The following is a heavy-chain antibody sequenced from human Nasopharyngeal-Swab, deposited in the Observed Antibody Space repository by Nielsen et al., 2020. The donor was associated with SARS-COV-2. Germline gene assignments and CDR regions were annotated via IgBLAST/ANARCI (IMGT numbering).Heavy chain of an antibody. D-gene: IGHD3-3*01. CDR3: ARDVYVFWSGYPLNHYYYYGMDV. CDR1: GFTFSSYS. J-gene: IGHJ6*02. V-gene: IGHV3-48*02. Sequence: GESLKISCAASGFTFSSYSMNWVRQAPGKGLEWVSYISSSSSTIYYADSVKGRFTISRDNAKNSLYLQMNSLRDEDTAVYYCARDVYVFWSGYPLNHYYYYGMDVWGQGTTVTVSS. CDR2: ISSSSSTI.